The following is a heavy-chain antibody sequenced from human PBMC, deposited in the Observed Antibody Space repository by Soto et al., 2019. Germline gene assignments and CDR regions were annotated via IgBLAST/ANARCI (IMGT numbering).Heavy chain of an antibody. CDR3: ARYSGNDCIDY. Sequence: PGGSLRLSCAASGFTFSGYGMHWVRQAPGKGLEWVAVISYDGSNKYYADSVKGRFTISRDNAKNTLYLQMNSLRVEDTAMYYYARYSGNDCIDYWGQGTLVTVSS. V-gene: IGHV3-30*03. D-gene: IGHD5-12*01. CDR2: ISYDGSNK. J-gene: IGHJ4*02. CDR1: GFTFSGYG.